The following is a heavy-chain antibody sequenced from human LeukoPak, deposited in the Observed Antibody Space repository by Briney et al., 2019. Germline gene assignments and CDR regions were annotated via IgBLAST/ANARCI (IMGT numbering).Heavy chain of an antibody. CDR2: ISYDGSNK. Sequence: PGRSLRLSCAASGFTFSSYAMHWVRQAPGKGLEWLAVISYDGSNKYYAAPVKGRFTISRDNSKNTLYLQMNSLRAEDTAVYYCARGSGVDTAMVTVSYFDYWGQGTLVTVSS. D-gene: IGHD5-18*01. J-gene: IGHJ4*02. V-gene: IGHV3-30*04. CDR1: GFTFSSYA. CDR3: ARGSGVDTAMVTVSYFDY.